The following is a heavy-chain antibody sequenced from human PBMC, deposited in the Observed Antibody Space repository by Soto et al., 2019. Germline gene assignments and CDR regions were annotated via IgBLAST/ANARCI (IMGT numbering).Heavy chain of an antibody. V-gene: IGHV1-18*01. CDR1: GYSFTRYG. CDR3: AMVDVYVTPSPQDV. Sequence: QVQLVQSRAEVKNPGASVKVSCKASGYSFTRYGIAWALQAPGQGLEWIGWINTYNGNTNYAQNLQGRVTLTTDTSTSTACMELTSLRANDTAIYYCAMVDVYVTPSPQDVWGQGTTVIVSS. D-gene: IGHD3-16*01. CDR2: INTYNGNT. J-gene: IGHJ6*02.